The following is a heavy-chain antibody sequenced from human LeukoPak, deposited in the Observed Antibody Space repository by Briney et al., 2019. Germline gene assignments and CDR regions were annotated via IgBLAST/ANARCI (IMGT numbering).Heavy chain of an antibody. CDR1: GFTFSSYA. V-gene: IGHV3-23*01. D-gene: IGHD6-19*01. CDR3: AKSYSSGWFGVPYLDP. J-gene: IGHJ5*02. CDR2: ISGSGGST. Sequence: LPGGSLRLSCAASGFTFSSYAMSWVRQAPGKGLEWVSAISGSGGSTYYADSVKGRFTISRDNSKNTLYLQMNSLRAEDTAVYYCAKSYSSGWFGVPYLDPWGQGTLVAVSS.